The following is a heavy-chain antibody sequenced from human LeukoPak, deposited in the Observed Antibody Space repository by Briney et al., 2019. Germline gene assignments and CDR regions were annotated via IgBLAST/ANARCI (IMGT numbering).Heavy chain of an antibody. CDR1: GYTFTSYD. D-gene: IGHD2-2*01. Sequence: GASVKVSCKASGYTFTSYDINWVRQATGQGLEWMGWMNPNSGNTGYAQKFQGRVTMTRNTSIRTAYMELSSLRSEDTAVYYCARRAEGAAMLGETPNWFDPWGQGTLVTVSS. J-gene: IGHJ5*02. CDR3: ARRAEGAAMLGETPNWFDP. CDR2: MNPNSGNT. V-gene: IGHV1-8*01.